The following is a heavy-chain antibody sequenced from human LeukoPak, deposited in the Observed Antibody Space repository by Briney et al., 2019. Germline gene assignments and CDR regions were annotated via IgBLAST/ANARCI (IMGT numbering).Heavy chain of an antibody. J-gene: IGHJ4*02. CDR1: GFTFSDYY. V-gene: IGHV3-11*04. CDR2: ISIEGNSV. Sequence: GGSLRLSCAASGFTFSDYYMNWVRQAPGKGLEWISYISIEGNSVYYADSVKGRFTISRDNGKSSLYLQMRSLRAEDTAVYYCASGPGLDYWGQGTLVTVSS. CDR3: ASGPGLDY.